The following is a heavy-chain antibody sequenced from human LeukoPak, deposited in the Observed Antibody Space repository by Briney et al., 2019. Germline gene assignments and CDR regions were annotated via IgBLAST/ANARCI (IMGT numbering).Heavy chain of an antibody. Sequence: ASVKVFCKASGYTFTSYDINWVRQATGQGLEWMGWMNPNSGNTGYAQKFQGRVTITRNTSISTAYMELSSLRSEDTAVYYCASGGYCSSTSCPLPLNYWGQGTLVTVSS. CDR2: MNPNSGNT. V-gene: IGHV1-8*03. J-gene: IGHJ4*02. CDR1: GYTFTSYD. CDR3: ASGGYCSSTSCPLPLNY. D-gene: IGHD2-2*01.